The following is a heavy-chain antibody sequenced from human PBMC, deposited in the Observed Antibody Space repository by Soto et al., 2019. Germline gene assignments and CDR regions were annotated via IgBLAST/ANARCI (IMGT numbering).Heavy chain of an antibody. CDR1: GFSLSTRGVA. V-gene: IGHV2-5*02. CDR2: IYWDEDR. CDR3: AHRPRGYAYYFDY. J-gene: IGHJ4*02. D-gene: IGHD5-12*01. Sequence: QITLKESGPPLVKPTQTLTLTCTFSGFSLSTRGVAVGWFRQPPGKALEWLALIYWDEDRWYSPSLKSRLTITADTSKNRVVLTMTTMDPVDTATYYCAHRPRGYAYYFDYWGQGTLVTVSS.